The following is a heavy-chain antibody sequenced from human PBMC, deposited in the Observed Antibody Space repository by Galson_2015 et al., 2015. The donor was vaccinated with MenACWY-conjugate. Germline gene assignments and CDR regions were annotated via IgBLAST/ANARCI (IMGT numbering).Heavy chain of an antibody. CDR3: ARMHIVLDATDAFDI. CDR1: GFSPSTYEMC. J-gene: IGHJ3*02. V-gene: IGHV2-70*18. CDR2: IDWRDNK. Sequence: PALVKPTQTLTLTCTFSGFSPSTYEMCIYWVRQPPGKAPEWLARIDWRDNKYYTTSLKTRLTISKDTSTNQVVLTMTNVDPVDTATYYCARMHIVLDATDAFDIWGQGTMVTVSS. D-gene: IGHD3-22*01.